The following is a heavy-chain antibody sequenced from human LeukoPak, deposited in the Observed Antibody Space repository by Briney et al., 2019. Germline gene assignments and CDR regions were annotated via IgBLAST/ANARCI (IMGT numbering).Heavy chain of an antibody. CDR3: VRQIVGDYSGTSLSLEPFDF. CDR2: IYPGDSDN. Sequence: GESLKISCQGSGYRFASYWIAWVRQMPGKGLEWMGIIYPGDSDNRYSPSFQGQVTISADRSISTAYLEWSSLKASDTAMYYCVRQIVGDYSGTSLSLEPFDFWGQGTLVTVSS. J-gene: IGHJ4*02. CDR1: GYRFASYW. D-gene: IGHD1-1*01. V-gene: IGHV5-51*01.